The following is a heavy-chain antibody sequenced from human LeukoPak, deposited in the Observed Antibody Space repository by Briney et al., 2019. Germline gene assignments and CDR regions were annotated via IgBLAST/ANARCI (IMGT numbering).Heavy chain of an antibody. D-gene: IGHD3-9*01. J-gene: IGHJ4*02. CDR3: ARDVGPRSSRYFDDTNDY. CDR1: GYTFTSYG. Sequence: GASVKVSCKASGYTFTSYGISWVRQAPGQGLEWMGWISAYNGNTNYAQKLQGRVTMTTDTSTSTAYMELRSLRSDDTAVYYCARDVGPRSSRYFDDTNDYWGQGTLVTVSS. CDR2: ISAYNGNT. V-gene: IGHV1-18*01.